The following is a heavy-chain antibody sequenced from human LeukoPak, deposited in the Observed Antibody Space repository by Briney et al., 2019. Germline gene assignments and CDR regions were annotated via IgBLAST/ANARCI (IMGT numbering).Heavy chain of an antibody. D-gene: IGHD3-22*01. CDR1: RFTFSSFG. CDR2: IWYDGSNK. Sequence: GRSLTLSCAASRFTFSSFGMLWVRQAPGKGRVWVAVIWYDGSNKYYADSVKGRFTISRDNSKNTLYLQMNSLRAEDTAVYYCARDWSPYYYDSSGYYYGGYWGQGTLVTVSS. CDR3: ARDWSPYYYDSSGYYYGGY. J-gene: IGHJ4*02. V-gene: IGHV3-33*01.